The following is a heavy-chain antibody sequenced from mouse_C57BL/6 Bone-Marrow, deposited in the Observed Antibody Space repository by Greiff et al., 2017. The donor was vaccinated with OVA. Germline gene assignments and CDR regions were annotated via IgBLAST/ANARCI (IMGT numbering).Heavy chain of an antibody. D-gene: IGHD1-1*01. V-gene: IGHV5-4*03. J-gene: IGHJ4*01. CDR2: ISDGGSYT. Sequence: EVKLEESGGGLVKPGGSLKLSCAASGFTFSSYAMSWVRQTPEKRLEWVATISDGGSYTYYPDNVKGRFTISRDNAKNNLYLQMSHLKSEDTAMYYCASLNYYGSRAMDYWGQGTSVTVSS. CDR1: GFTFSSYA. CDR3: ASLNYYGSRAMDY.